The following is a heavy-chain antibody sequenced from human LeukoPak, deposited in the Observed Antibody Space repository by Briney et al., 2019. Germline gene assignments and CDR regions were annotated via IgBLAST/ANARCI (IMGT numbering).Heavy chain of an antibody. CDR3: ARPSTHCSGGSCYDPFDY. V-gene: IGHV1-69*05. Sequence: VKLSCKSSGGTFTSYAISWVRQAPGQGLEWMGVIIPIFGTANYAQKFQGRVTITTDESTSTAYMELSSLRSEDTGEYSCARPSTHCSGGSCYDPFDYCGQGTLVTVSS. J-gene: IGHJ4*02. D-gene: IGHD2-15*01. CDR1: GGTFTSYA. CDR2: IIPIFGTA.